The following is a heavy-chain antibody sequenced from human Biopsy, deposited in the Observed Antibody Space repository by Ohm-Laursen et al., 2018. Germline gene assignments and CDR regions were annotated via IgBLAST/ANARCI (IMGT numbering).Heavy chain of an antibody. J-gene: IGHJ4*02. CDR1: GYSFTSYY. Sequence: ASVKVSCKLSGYSFTSYYMHWVRQAPGQGLEWMGMINPSGSTTSYPQIFQGRVTMTRDTSKSTVYMELSSLRSADTAVYFCARNTGWYGDLYYFDYWGQGTLVTVSS. V-gene: IGHV1-46*01. CDR2: INPSGSTT. D-gene: IGHD6-19*01. CDR3: ARNTGWYGDLYYFDY.